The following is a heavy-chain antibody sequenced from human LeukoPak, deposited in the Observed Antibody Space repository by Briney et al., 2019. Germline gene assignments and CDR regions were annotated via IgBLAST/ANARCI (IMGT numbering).Heavy chain of an antibody. D-gene: IGHD3-10*01. CDR3: ARDHGDPYAFDI. V-gene: IGHV1-2*02. CDR2: INPNSGGT. J-gene: IGHJ3*02. Sequence: ASVKVSCKIFGNNLREVSMNWVRQAPGQGLEWMGWINPNSGGTNYAQKFQGRVTMTRDTSISTAYMELSRLRSDDTAVYYCARDHGDPYAFDIWGQGTMVTVSS. CDR1: GNNLREVS.